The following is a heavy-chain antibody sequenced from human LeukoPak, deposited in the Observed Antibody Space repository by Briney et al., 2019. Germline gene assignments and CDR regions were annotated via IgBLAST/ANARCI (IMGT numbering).Heavy chain of an antibody. CDR1: VFTFSSYA. D-gene: IGHD3-9*01. V-gene: IGHV3-23*01. Sequence: PGGSLRLSCTASVFTFSSYAMSWVRQAPGKGLEWVSAISGSGGSTYYADSVKGRFTISRDNSKNTLYLQMNSLRAEDTAVYYCAHSGYYDILTGYYEEDYWGQGTLVTVSS. J-gene: IGHJ4*02. CDR2: ISGSGGST. CDR3: AHSGYYDILTGYYEEDY.